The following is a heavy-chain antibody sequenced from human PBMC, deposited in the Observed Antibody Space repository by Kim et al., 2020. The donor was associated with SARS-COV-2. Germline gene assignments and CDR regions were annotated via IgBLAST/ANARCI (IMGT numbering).Heavy chain of an antibody. CDR1: GFTFSSYS. CDR2: ISSSSSTI. J-gene: IGHJ4*02. Sequence: GGSLRLSCAASGFTFSSYSMNWVRQAPGKGLEWVSYISSSSSTIYYADSVKGRFTISRDNAKNSLYLQMNSLRAEDTAVYYCAPLTRGYSGYDLVGYWGQGTLVTVSS. V-gene: IGHV3-48*04. CDR3: APLTRGYSGYDLVGY. D-gene: IGHD5-12*01.